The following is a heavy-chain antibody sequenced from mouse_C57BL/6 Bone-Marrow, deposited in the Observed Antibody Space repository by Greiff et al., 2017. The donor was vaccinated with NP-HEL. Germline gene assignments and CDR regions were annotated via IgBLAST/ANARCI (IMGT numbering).Heavy chain of an antibody. CDR3: TQQERWDFDV. V-gene: IGHV14-1*01. CDR1: GFNIKDYY. Sequence: EVMLVESGAELVRPGASVKLSCTASGFNIKDYYMHWVKQRPEQGLEWIGRIDPEDGDTEYAQEFQGKATMTADTSSNTAYLQLSSLTSEDTAVYYCTQQERWDFDVWGTGTTVTVSS. CDR2: IDPEDGDT. J-gene: IGHJ1*03.